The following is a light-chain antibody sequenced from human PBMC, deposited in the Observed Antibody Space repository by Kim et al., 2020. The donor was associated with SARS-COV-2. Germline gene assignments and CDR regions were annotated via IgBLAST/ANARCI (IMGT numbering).Light chain of an antibody. CDR3: QYYDGSFT. V-gene: IGKV3-20*01. Sequence: LSPGETVTLSCRASQRISNNYLVWYQQRPGQAPRLLIYATSRRDSGIPARFSGGGYGTDFTLTISGLQSEDFAVYYCQYYDGSFTFGGGTKVDIK. CDR2: ATS. J-gene: IGKJ4*01. CDR1: QRISNNY.